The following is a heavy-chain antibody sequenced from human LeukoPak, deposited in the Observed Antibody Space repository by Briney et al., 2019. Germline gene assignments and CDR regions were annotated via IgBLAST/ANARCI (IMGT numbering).Heavy chain of an antibody. CDR3: ARPRLWFGGSGGAFDI. CDR2: INPSGGST. J-gene: IGHJ3*02. Sequence: ASVKVSCKASGYTFTSYYMHWVRQAPGQGLEWMGIINPSGGSTSYAQKFQGRVTMTRDTSTSTVYMELSSLRSEDTAVYYCARPRLWFGGSGGAFDIWGQGTMVTVSS. CDR1: GYTFTSYY. D-gene: IGHD3-10*01. V-gene: IGHV1-46*01.